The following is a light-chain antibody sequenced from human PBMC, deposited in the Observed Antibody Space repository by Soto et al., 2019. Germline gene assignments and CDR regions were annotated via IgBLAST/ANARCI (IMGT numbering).Light chain of an antibody. J-gene: IGKJ2*01. Sequence: EIVLTQSPATLSLSPGERATLSCRASQSVSSYLAWYQQKPGQAPRLLIYDASNRATGIPARFSGGGSGTDVTPAISSLAPEDFAVYYCEQRFKCPCFASGQWTKLEI. V-gene: IGKV3-11*01. CDR1: QSVSSY. CDR2: DAS. CDR3: EQRFKCPCFA.